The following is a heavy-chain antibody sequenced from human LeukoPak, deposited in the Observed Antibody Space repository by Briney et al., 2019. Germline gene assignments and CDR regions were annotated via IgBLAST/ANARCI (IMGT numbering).Heavy chain of an antibody. CDR1: GGSISSYY. CDR3: ARLQGDY. J-gene: IGHJ4*02. Sequence: PSETLPLTCTDSGGSISSYYLTWIRPPAGKGLAWIGRIFTSGSTNYNPSLKRRVTLSVDTSRHQLSLPLTSLTDDDTAVYYCARLQGDYWGEEILVT. V-gene: IGHV4-4*07. CDR2: IFTSGST.